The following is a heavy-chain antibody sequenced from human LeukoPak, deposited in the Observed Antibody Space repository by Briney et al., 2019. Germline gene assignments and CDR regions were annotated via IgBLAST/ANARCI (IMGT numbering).Heavy chain of an antibody. Sequence: GESLKISCKGSGYTFPNYWIGWVRQMPGKGLEWMGIIYPADSNTRYSPSFQGQVTISADKSISTAYLQWSSLKASDTAMYYCARFAYGSGYFPGHYWGQGTLVTVSS. CDR2: IYPADSNT. CDR1: GYTFPNYW. V-gene: IGHV5-51*01. D-gene: IGHD3-22*01. J-gene: IGHJ4*02. CDR3: ARFAYGSGYFPGHY.